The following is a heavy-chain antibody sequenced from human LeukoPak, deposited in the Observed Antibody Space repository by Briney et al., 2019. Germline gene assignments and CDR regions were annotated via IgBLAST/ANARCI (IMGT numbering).Heavy chain of an antibody. CDR1: GGTFSSYA. CDR3: ASSDSSGYYEDY. D-gene: IGHD3-22*01. J-gene: IGHJ4*02. CDR2: IIPILGIA. V-gene: IGHV1-69*04. Sequence: GASVKVSCKASGGTFSSYAIRWVRQAPGQGLEWMGRIIPILGIANYAQKFQGRVTITADKSTSTAYMELSSLRSEDTAVYYCASSDSSGYYEDYWGQGTLVTVSS.